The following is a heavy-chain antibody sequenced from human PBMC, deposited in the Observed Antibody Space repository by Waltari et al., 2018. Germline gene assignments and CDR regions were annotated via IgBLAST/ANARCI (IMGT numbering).Heavy chain of an antibody. V-gene: IGHV3-23*01. D-gene: IGHD5-18*01. CDR1: GFTLSSHA. CDR2: ISGSGGST. CDR3: AKDRNSYGYSYYFDY. Sequence: EVQLLESGGGLVQPGGSLRLSCAASGFTLSSHAMSWVRQAPGKGLEWVSAISGSGGSTYYADSVKGRFTISRDNSKNTLYLQMNSLRAEDTAVYYCAKDRNSYGYSYYFDYWGQGTLVTVSS. J-gene: IGHJ4*02.